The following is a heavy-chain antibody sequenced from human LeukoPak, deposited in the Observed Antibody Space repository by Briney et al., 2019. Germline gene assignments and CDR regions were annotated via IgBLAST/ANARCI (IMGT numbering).Heavy chain of an antibody. D-gene: IGHD3-16*02. V-gene: IGHV4-34*01. Sequence: TXSXTCXVXGGSFXGYYWSWIRQPPGKGLEWIGEINHSGSTNYNPSLKSRVTISVDTSKNQFSLKLSSVTAADTAVYYCARGGDYVWGSYRNRKTYFDYWGQGTLVTVSS. CDR2: INHSGST. CDR1: GGSFXGYY. J-gene: IGHJ4*02. CDR3: ARGGDYVWGSYRNRKTYFDY.